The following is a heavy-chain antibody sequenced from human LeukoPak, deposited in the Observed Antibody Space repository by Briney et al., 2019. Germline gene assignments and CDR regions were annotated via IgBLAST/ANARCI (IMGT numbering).Heavy chain of an antibody. CDR2: INHSGST. Sequence: SETLSLTCAVYGGSFSGYYWSWIRQPPGKGLEWIGEINHSGSTNYNPPLKSRVTISVDTSKNQFSLKLSSVTAADTAVYYCARKGRYVRWGYYYYYMDVWGKGTTVTVSS. CDR3: ARKGRYVRWGYYYYYMDV. J-gene: IGHJ6*03. CDR1: GGSFSGYY. D-gene: IGHD2-2*01. V-gene: IGHV4-34*01.